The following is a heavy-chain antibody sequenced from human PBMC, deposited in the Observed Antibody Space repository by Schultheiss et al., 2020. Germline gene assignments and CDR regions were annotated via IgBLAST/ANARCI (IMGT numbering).Heavy chain of an antibody. D-gene: IGHD4-17*01. J-gene: IGHJ4*02. CDR2: INHSGST. V-gene: IGHV4-34*01. CDR1: GGSFSGYY. Sequence: SQTLSLTCAVYGGSFSGYYWSWIRQPPGKGLEWIGEINHSGSTNYNPSLKSRVTISVDTSKNQFSLKLSSVTAADTAVYYCAKDGSWHGDYVGTKGFDYWGQGTLVTVSS. CDR3: AKDGSWHGDYVGTKGFDY.